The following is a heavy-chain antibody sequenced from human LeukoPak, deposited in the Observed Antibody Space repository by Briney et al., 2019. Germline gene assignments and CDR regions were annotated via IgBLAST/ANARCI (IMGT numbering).Heavy chain of an antibody. Sequence: PSETLSLTCTVSGCSISSGYYWGWIRQPPGKGLEWIGSIYHSGSTYYNPSLKSRVTISVDTSKNQFSLKLSSVTAADTAVYYCARAKGEAENWFGPWGQGTLVTVSS. D-gene: IGHD6-13*01. CDR2: IYHSGST. CDR3: ARAKGEAENWFGP. V-gene: IGHV4-38-2*02. CDR1: GCSISSGYY. J-gene: IGHJ5*02.